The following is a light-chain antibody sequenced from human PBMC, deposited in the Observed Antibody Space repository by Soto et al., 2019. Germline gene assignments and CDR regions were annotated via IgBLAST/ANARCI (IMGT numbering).Light chain of an antibody. CDR2: GTS. J-gene: IGKJ2*01. CDR1: QSVDGNY. Sequence: ENVLTQSPGTLSLSPGERATLSCRASQSVDGNYLAWYQHKPGQTPRLLLYGTSTRATGIPDRFSGSGSGTDFTLAINGLEPEDFAVYYCQQYGSSVYTFGQGTKLEIK. CDR3: QQYGSSVYT. V-gene: IGKV3-20*01.